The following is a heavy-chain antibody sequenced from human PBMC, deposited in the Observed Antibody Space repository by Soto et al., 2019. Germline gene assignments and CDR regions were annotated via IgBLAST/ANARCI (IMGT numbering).Heavy chain of an antibody. D-gene: IGHD3-3*01. CDR1: GFSFSDDA. CDR3: ARDVGTQLDFWSTSGMDV. J-gene: IGHJ6*02. CDR2: ITYDGSNK. V-gene: IGHV3-30-3*01. Sequence: GGSLRLSCAASGFSFSDDAMHWVRQAPGQGLEWVAVITYDGSNKYYADSVRGRFTISRDNPKSTLYLQMDSLIIDDTAVYYCARDVGTQLDFWSTSGMDVWGQGTTVTVSS.